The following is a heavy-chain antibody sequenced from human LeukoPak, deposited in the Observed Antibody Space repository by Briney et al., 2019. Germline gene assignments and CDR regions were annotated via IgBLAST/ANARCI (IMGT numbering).Heavy chain of an antibody. CDR3: GGDSSGWYEAIDY. J-gene: IGHJ4*02. CDR1: GFLFQNLA. V-gene: IGHV3-23*01. Sequence: GSLKLSCAGSGFLFQNLAMTWVRQAPGRGLEGVASITEHGGSTYYADSVKGRFTISRDNSYTTLYLHMHSLRVEDTALYYCGGDSSGWYEAIDYWGQGTLVTVSS. D-gene: IGHD6-19*01. CDR2: ITEHGGST.